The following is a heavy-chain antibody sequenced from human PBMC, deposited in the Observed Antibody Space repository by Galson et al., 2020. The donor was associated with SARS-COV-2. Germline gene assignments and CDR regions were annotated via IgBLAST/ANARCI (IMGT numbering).Heavy chain of an antibody. CDR2: VSDSGSS. CDR3: ARDPSDNKSHYYYHGLDV. CDR1: GDSISNSLYY. Sequence: SETLSLTCTVSGDSISNSLYYWAWVRQPPGKGLEWIGSVSDSGSSFYNPSLRSRVTISLDTSRNQFSLKMTSVSAADRGVYFCARDPSDNKSHYYYHGLDVWGRGTTVTVSS. V-gene: IGHV4-39*07. J-gene: IGHJ6*02.